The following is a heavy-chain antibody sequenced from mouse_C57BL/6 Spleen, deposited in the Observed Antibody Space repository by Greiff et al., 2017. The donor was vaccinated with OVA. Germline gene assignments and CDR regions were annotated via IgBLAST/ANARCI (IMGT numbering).Heavy chain of an antibody. Sequence: QVQLQQSGAELAKPGASVKLSCKASGYTFTSYWMHWVKQRPGQGLEWIGYINPSSGYTKYNQKFKDKATLTADKSSSTAYMQLSSLTYGDSAVYYCGRPTTVVALDYWCQGTTLTVSS. CDR2: INPSSGYT. D-gene: IGHD1-1*01. J-gene: IGHJ2*01. V-gene: IGHV1-7*01. CDR3: GRPTTVVALDY. CDR1: GYTFTSYW.